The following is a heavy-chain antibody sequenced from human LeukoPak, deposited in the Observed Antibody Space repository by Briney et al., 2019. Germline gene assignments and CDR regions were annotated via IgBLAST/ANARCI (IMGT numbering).Heavy chain of an antibody. CDR3: RTDRYGDYGDYIDY. CDR2: INPNSGGT. J-gene: IGHJ4*02. D-gene: IGHD4-17*01. V-gene: IGHV1-2*02. Sequence: ASVKVSCKASGYTFTGYYIHWARHAPGQGLEWMGWINPNSGGTNYAQKFQGRVTMTRDTSISTAYMELSRLRSDDTAVYYCRTDRYGDYGDYIDYWGQGTLVTVSS. CDR1: GYTFTGYY.